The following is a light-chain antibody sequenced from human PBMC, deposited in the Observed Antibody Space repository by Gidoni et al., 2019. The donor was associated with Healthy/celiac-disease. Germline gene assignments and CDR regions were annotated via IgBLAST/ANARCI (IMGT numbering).Light chain of an antibody. J-gene: IGKJ4*01. Sequence: MQMTQSPSSLSASVGDRVTITCRASQSISSYFNSYQQKPVKAPKLLIYAASSMQSGVPSRFSGSGSGTDFTLTISSLQPEDFATYYCQQRYSTPLTFGRGTKVEIK. CDR3: QQRYSTPLT. V-gene: IGKV1-39*01. CDR1: QSISSY. CDR2: AAS.